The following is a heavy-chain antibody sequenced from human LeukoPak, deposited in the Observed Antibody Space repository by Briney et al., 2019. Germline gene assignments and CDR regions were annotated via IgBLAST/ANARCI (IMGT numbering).Heavy chain of an antibody. Sequence: SETLSLTCTVSGYSISSGYYWGWIRQPPGEGLEWIATISHSGSTYYNPSLKSQVTISVDTSKNQFSLKLSSVTAADTAVYYCARGGLDYFDSWGQGTLVTVSS. D-gene: IGHD6-19*01. CDR3: ARGGLDYFDS. CDR2: ISHSGST. CDR1: GYSISSGYY. J-gene: IGHJ4*02. V-gene: IGHV4-38-2*02.